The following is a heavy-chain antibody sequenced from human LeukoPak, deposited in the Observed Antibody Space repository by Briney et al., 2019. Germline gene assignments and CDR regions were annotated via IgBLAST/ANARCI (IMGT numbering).Heavy chain of an antibody. D-gene: IGHD5-18*01. CDR2: ISYDGSNK. CDR3: ARDWGVNTAMVFHYYYYYYGMDV. J-gene: IGHJ6*02. Sequence: GGSLRLSCAASGFTFSSYAMHWVRQVPGKGLEWVAVISYDGSNKYYADSVKGRFTISRDNSKNTLYLQMNSLRAEDTAVYYCARDWGVNTAMVFHYYYYYYGMDVWGQGTTVTVSS. V-gene: IGHV3-30-3*01. CDR1: GFTFSSYA.